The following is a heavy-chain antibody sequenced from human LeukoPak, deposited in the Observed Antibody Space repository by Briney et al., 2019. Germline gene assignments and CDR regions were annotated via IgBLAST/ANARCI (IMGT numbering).Heavy chain of an antibody. Sequence: SVKVSCKASGGTFSSYAISWVRQAPGQGLEWMGGIIPIFGTANYAQKFQGRLTITRNTSISTAHMELSSLRSEDTAVYYCARGPGAIRLWGQGTLVTVSS. CDR1: GGTFSSYA. CDR2: IIPIFGTA. CDR3: ARGPGAIRL. V-gene: IGHV1-69*05. J-gene: IGHJ4*02. D-gene: IGHD3-10*01.